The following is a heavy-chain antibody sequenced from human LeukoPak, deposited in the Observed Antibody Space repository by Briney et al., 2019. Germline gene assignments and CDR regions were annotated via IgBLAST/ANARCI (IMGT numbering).Heavy chain of an antibody. CDR1: GYTFSSYG. CDR2: ISGYNGNT. Sequence: ASVKVSCKASGYTFSSYGISWVRQAPGQGLEWMGWISGYNGNTDYAQKVQGRVTMTTDTSTSTAYMEMRSLRSDDTAVYYCARVWIAAARPADYYYSYMDVWGKGTTVTVSS. V-gene: IGHV1-18*01. D-gene: IGHD6-6*01. J-gene: IGHJ6*03. CDR3: ARVWIAAARPADYYYSYMDV.